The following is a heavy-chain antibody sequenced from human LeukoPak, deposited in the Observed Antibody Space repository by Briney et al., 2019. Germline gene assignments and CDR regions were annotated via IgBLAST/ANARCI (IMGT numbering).Heavy chain of an antibody. J-gene: IGHJ2*01. CDR1: GGSISSYY. CDR2: IYYSGST. D-gene: IGHD6-19*01. V-gene: IGHV4-59*01. Sequence: SETLSLTCSVSGGSISSYYWSWIRQPPGKGLEWIGYIYYSGSTNYNPSLKSRVTISVDTSKNQFSLKLSSVTAADTAVYYCARERLVPSWYFDLWGRGTLVTVSS. CDR3: ARERLVPSWYFDL.